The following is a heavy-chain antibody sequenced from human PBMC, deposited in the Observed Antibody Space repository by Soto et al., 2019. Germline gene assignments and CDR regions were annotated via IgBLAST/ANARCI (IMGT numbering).Heavy chain of an antibody. Sequence: QVRLVQSGTVVTEPGASVKVSCKASGYTFSTYYISWVRQAPGQGLQWLGWISGFNGNTFSPQEVPDRVVMTLDTSTTTAYMELTRLRAADTAVYYCARDDAISGRARAFDGWGKGTLVIFSS. CDR2: ISGFNGNT. CDR1: GYTFSTYY. V-gene: IGHV1-18*01. CDR3: ARDDAISGRARAFDG. J-gene: IGHJ3*01. D-gene: IGHD1-26*01.